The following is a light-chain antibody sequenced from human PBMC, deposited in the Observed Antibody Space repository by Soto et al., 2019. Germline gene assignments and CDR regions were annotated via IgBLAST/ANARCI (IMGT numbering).Light chain of an antibody. CDR1: SSDVGGYNY. CDR3: SSYTTISTYV. V-gene: IGLV2-14*03. CDR2: DVS. J-gene: IGLJ1*01. Sequence: QSVLTQPASVSGSPGQSITISCTGTSSDVGGYNYVSWYQQHPGKAPKLIIYDVSNRPSGVSNRFSGSKSANTASLTISGLQAEDEADYYCSSYTTISTYVFGTGTKLT.